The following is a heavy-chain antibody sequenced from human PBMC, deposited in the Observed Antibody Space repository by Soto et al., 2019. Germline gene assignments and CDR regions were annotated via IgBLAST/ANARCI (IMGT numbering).Heavy chain of an antibody. D-gene: IGHD5-12*01. V-gene: IGHV3-23*01. CDR1: GFTFDSYA. J-gene: IGHJ5*02. Sequence: AGGSLRLSCAASGFTFDSYAMTWVRLTPGKGLEWVSTISGSGAMTYHADSVKGRFTVSRDNSRNTLYLQMNGLSAEDTAIYYCANNFRYSYSHDIGDTWGQESMVTVYS. CDR2: ISGSGAMT. CDR3: ANNFRYSYSHDIGDT.